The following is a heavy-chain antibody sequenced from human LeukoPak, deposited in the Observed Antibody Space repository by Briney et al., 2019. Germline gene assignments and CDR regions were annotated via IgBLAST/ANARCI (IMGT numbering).Heavy chain of an antibody. CDR2: IWYDGSNK. V-gene: IGHV3-33*01. Sequence: GGSLRLSCAASGFTFSSYGMHWVRQAPGKGLEWVAVIWYDGSNKYYADSVKGRFTISRDNAKNSLYLQMNSLRAEDTAVYYCARDSATKVRGPVIGSTDFWGQGTLVTVSS. D-gene: IGHD3-10*01. J-gene: IGHJ4*02. CDR1: GFTFSSYG. CDR3: ARDSATKVRGPVIGSTDF.